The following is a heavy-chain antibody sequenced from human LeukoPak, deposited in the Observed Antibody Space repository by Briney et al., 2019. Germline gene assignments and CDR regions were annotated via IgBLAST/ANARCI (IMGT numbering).Heavy chain of an antibody. Sequence: GGSLRLSCAASGFTFSSYWMHWVRQAPGKGLVWVSRINSDGSSTYYADSVKGRFSISRDNAKNTLYLQMNSLRAEDTAAYYCTRGYGDWFDPWGQGTLVTVSS. D-gene: IGHD4-17*01. CDR3: TRGYGDWFDP. J-gene: IGHJ5*02. CDR1: GFTFSSYW. V-gene: IGHV3-74*01. CDR2: INSDGSST.